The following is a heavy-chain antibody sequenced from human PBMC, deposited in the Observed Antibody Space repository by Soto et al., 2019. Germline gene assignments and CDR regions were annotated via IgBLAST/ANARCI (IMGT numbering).Heavy chain of an antibody. Sequence: GSLRLSCAASGFTFSSYSMNWVRQAPGKGLEWVSYISSSSSTIYYADSVKGRFTISRDNAKNSLYLQMNSLRAEDTAVYYCARDSMVRGVIDIYYMDVWGKGTTVTVSS. D-gene: IGHD3-10*01. CDR2: ISSSSSTI. V-gene: IGHV3-48*01. J-gene: IGHJ6*03. CDR3: ARDSMVRGVIDIYYMDV. CDR1: GFTFSSYS.